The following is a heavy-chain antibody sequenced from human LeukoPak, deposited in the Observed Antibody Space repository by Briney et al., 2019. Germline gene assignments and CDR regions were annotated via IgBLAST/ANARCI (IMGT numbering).Heavy chain of an antibody. D-gene: IGHD3-10*01. V-gene: IGHV1-2*02. CDR1: GYIFTDYY. CDR3: ARGNNYGSGSLFYG. J-gene: IGHJ4*02. CDR2: IDPSTGGT. Sequence: ASVKVSCKTSGYIFTDYYIHWVRQAPGQGLEWMGWIDPSTGGTNYAQNFQGRVTMTRDTSTTTVYMELSSLKSDDTAVYHCARGNNYGSGSLFYGWGQGTLVTVSS.